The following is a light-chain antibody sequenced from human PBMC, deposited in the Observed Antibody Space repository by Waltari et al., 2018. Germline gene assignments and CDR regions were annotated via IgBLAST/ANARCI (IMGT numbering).Light chain of an antibody. Sequence: IVLTQSPGTVSLSPGERATLSCRASQNVDNYVAWYPPRPGQTPKLLIYDASSRATGVPARFSGSGSGTDFTLTISGLEPEDFAVYYCQQRSSLLPVTFGGGTKVEIK. CDR2: DAS. V-gene: IGKV3-11*01. CDR1: QNVDNY. J-gene: IGKJ4*01. CDR3: QQRSSLLPVT.